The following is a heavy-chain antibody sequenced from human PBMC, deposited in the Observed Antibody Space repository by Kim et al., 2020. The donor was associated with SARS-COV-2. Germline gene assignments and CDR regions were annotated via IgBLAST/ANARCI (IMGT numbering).Heavy chain of an antibody. CDR1: GYTFTTYY. CDR2: IAASDGST. J-gene: IGHJ4*02. D-gene: IGHD3-16*01. CDR3: ARQVFGQNF. Sequence: ASVKVSCKASGYTFTTYYIHWVRQAPGQGLEWMGTIAASDGSTTYAQKFQGRVTMTRDTSTSTVYMELSSLRSEDTAMYYCARQVFGQNFCGQGALATV. V-gene: IGHV1-46*01.